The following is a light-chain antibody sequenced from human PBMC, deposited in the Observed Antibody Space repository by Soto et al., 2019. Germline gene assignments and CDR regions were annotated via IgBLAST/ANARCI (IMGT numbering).Light chain of an antibody. CDR2: AAS. CDR3: QQLNSYHIT. V-gene: IGKV1-9*01. Sequence: DIQLTQSPSFLSASVGDRVTITCRASPGISSSLAWYQQKPGKAPKLLIYAASTLQSGVPSRFSGSGSGTEFTLTISSLQPEDFATYYCQQLNSYHITFVGGTKVDIK. J-gene: IGKJ4*01. CDR1: PGISSS.